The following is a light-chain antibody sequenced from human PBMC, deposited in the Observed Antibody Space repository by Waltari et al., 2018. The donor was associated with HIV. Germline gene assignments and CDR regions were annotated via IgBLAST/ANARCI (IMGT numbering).Light chain of an antibody. Sequence: EIVLTQSPATLSLSPGDRATLSCRASQSVSSYLAWYQQKAGQAPRLLIYDASNRATGIPARFSGSGSGTDFTLTISSLEPEDFAVYYCQQRSNWPPTLTFGGGTKVEIK. CDR1: QSVSSY. V-gene: IGKV3-11*01. J-gene: IGKJ4*01. CDR3: QQRSNWPPTLT. CDR2: DAS.